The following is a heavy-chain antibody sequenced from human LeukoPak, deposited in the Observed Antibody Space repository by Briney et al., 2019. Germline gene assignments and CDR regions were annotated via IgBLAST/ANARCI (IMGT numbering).Heavy chain of an antibody. Sequence: GRSLRLSCAPSGFTFSSYAVHSVRQAPGKGLGGVAVISYDGSNKYYADSVKGRFTISRDNSKSTLYLQVNSLSPEDTAMYYCAKAVLGGGSPKGDYYYIDVWGKGTTVTISS. CDR3: AKAVLGGGSPKGDYYYIDV. CDR2: ISYDGSNK. J-gene: IGHJ6*03. CDR1: GFTFSSYA. V-gene: IGHV3-30*04. D-gene: IGHD3-16*01.